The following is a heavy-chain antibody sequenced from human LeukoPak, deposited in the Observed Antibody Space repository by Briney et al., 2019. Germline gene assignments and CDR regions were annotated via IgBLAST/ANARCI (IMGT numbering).Heavy chain of an antibody. CDR2: INHSGST. CDR1: GGSFSGYY. D-gene: IGHD6-13*01. CDR3: ARAVREYSSSWYLAFQH. Sequence: SETLSLTCAVYGGSFSGYYWSWIRQPPGKGLEWIGEINHSGSTNYNPSLKSRVTMSVDTSKNQFSLKLSSVTAADTAVCYCARAVREYSSSWYLAFQHWGQGTLVTVSS. V-gene: IGHV4-34*01. J-gene: IGHJ1*01.